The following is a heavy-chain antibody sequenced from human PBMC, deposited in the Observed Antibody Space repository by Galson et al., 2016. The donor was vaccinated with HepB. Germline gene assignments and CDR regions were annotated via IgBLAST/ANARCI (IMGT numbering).Heavy chain of an antibody. J-gene: IGHJ6*02. V-gene: IGHV3-30*04. D-gene: IGHD6-13*01. Sequence: SLRLSCAASGFTFSSYPMHWVRQAPGKGLGWVAVISYDGSIEYYADSVKGRFTISRDNPKNTVYLQMNSLRPEETAVYYCARGSAAGTWGYGMGVWGQGTTVSVSS. CDR3: ARGSAAGTWGYGMGV. CDR1: GFTFSSYP. CDR2: ISYDGSIE.